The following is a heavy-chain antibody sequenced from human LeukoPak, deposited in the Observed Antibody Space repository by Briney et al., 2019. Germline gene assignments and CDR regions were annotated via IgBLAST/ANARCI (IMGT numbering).Heavy chain of an antibody. D-gene: IGHD4-4*01. CDR3: ARGVSWGYSNFYVY. CDR1: GFTFSSYI. J-gene: IGHJ4*02. Sequence: PGGSLRLSCAASGFTFSSYIMNWVRQAPGKGLEWVSYISSSSSTIYYADSVKGRFTISRDNAKNSLYLQMNSLRDEDTAVYYCARGVSWGYSNFYVYWGQGTLVTVSS. V-gene: IGHV3-48*02. CDR2: ISSSSSTI.